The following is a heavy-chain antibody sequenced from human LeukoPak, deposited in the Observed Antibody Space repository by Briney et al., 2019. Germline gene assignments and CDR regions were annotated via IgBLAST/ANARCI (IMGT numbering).Heavy chain of an antibody. J-gene: IGHJ4*02. CDR1: GFTFSSYA. CDR2: ITGSGGET. D-gene: IGHD3-3*01. CDR3: AKEDSIFGVVIAPFDY. V-gene: IGHV3-23*01. Sequence: GGSLRLSCAASGFTFSSYAMNWARQAPGKGLEWVSTITGSGGETYYADSVKGRFTISRDNSKNTLYLQMNSLRAEDTAVYYCAKEDSIFGVVIAPFDYWGQGTLVTVSS.